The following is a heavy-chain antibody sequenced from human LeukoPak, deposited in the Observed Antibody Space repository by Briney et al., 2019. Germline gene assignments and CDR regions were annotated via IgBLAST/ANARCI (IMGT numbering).Heavy chain of an antibody. J-gene: IGHJ4*02. D-gene: IGHD1-26*01. CDR3: ARVIQGSGCYEDY. V-gene: IGHV1-69*04. CDR1: GGTFSSYA. CDR2: IIPILGIA. Sequence: SVKVSCKASGGTFSSYAISWVRQAPGQGLEWMGRIIPILGIANYAQKFQGRVTITADKSTSTAYMELSSLRSGDTAVYYCARVIQGSGCYEDYWGQGTLVTVSS.